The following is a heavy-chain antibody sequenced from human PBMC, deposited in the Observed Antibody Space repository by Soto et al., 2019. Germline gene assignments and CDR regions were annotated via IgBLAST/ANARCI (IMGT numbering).Heavy chain of an antibody. CDR3: AHIRVTMIVGAGYFQH. CDR2: IYWDDTK. Sequence: QITLKESGPTLVTPTETLTLTCTFSGFSLSSSGVGVGWIRQPPGQALEWVGLIYWDDTKRYSPSLKSGLTITKDTSRNQVVLTMTNMDPVGTATYYCAHIRVTMIVGAGYFQHWGQGTLVTVSS. CDR1: GFSLSSSGVG. V-gene: IGHV2-5*02. D-gene: IGHD3-22*01. J-gene: IGHJ1*01.